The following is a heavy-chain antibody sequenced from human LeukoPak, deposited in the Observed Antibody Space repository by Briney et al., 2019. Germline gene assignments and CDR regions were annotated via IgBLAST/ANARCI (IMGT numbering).Heavy chain of an antibody. CDR1: GYSFTSYW. CDR3: ARAYDSSLSCFDP. CDR2: IYPGDSDT. V-gene: IGHV5-51*01. D-gene: IGHD3-22*01. J-gene: IGHJ5*02. Sequence: GESLKISCKGSGYSFTSYWIVWVRQMPGKGLEWMGIIYPGDSDTRYSPSFQGQVTISADKSISTASRQWSSLKASHTPLYYCARAYDSSLSCFDPWGQGTLVTVSS.